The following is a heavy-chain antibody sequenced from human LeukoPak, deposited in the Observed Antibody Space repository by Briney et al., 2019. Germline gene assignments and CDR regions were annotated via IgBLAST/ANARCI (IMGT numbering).Heavy chain of an antibody. D-gene: IGHD3-22*01. CDR2: IRNDGSNK. Sequence: GGSLRLSCAASGFTFSSYGMHWVRQAPGKGLEWVAFIRNDGSNKYYADSVKGRFTISRDNSKNTLYLQMNGLRAEDTAIYYCAFTTYYYDSSGYRFDYWGQGTLVTVSS. CDR1: GFTFSSYG. J-gene: IGHJ4*02. V-gene: IGHV3-30*02. CDR3: AFTTYYYDSSGYRFDY.